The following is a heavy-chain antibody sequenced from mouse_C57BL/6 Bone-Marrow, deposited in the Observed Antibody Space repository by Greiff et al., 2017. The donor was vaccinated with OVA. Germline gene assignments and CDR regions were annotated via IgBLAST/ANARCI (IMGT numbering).Heavy chain of an antibody. V-gene: IGHV1-81*01. CDR3: ARGEAMDY. CDR2: ISTRSGNT. Sequence: QVQLKQSGAALARPGASVKLSCKASGYTFTSYGISWVKQRTGQGLEWIGKISTRSGNTYYHEKFKGKATLTADKSSSTAYMERRSLTSEDSAVYVCARGEAMDYWGQGTSVTVSS. J-gene: IGHJ4*01. CDR1: GYTFTSYG.